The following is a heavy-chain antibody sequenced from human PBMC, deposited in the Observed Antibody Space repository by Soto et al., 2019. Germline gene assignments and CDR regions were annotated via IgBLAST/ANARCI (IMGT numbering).Heavy chain of an antibody. Sequence: QVQLVQSGAEVKKPGASVKVSCKASGYSFTSYGISWVRQAPGQGLEWMGWISAYNGNTNYAQKFQGRVTMTKDPPTYTAYMELRSLRSYDTAVYYCARDVSASITVAGTFDYWGQGTLVTVSS. D-gene: IGHD6-19*01. CDR3: ARDVSASITVAGTFDY. CDR2: ISAYNGNT. J-gene: IGHJ4*02. CDR1: GYSFTSYG. V-gene: IGHV1-18*01.